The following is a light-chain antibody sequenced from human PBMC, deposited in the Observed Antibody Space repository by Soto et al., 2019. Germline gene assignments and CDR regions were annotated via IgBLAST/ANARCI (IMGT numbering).Light chain of an antibody. V-gene: IGLV2-14*03. CDR3: NSYTSSSTLYV. J-gene: IGLJ1*01. Sequence: QSVLTQPASVSGSPGQSITISCTGTSSDVGGYNYVSWYQQHPGKAPKLMIYDVSNRPSGVSNRFSGSKSGNTASLTISGFQAEDEADYYCNSYTSSSTLYVFGTGTKVTVL. CDR2: DVS. CDR1: SSDVGGYNY.